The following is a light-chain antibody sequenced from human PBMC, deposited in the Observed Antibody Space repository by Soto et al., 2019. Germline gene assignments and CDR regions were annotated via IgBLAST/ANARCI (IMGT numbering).Light chain of an antibody. CDR1: QSISRY. J-gene: IGKJ5*01. Sequence: IQMTQSPSILSASVGDRVAITCRASQSISRYLNWYQQKPGKAPNLLIYVASSLQSEVPSRFSGSGSGTDFTLTITSLQPEDFATYYCQQSYGTPITFGQGTRLEIK. CDR2: VAS. CDR3: QQSYGTPIT. V-gene: IGKV1-39*01.